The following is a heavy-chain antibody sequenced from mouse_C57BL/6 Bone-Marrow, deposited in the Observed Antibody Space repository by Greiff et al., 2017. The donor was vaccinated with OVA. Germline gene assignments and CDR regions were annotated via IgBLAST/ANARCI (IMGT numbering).Heavy chain of an antibody. V-gene: IGHV3-6*01. CDR3: ARGGTTVVATDFDY. J-gene: IGHJ2*01. D-gene: IGHD1-1*01. Sequence: VQLQQSGPGLVKPSQSLSLTCSVTGYSITSGYYWNWIRQFPGNKLEWMGYISYDGSNNYNPSLKNRISITRDTSKNQFFLKLNSVTTEDTATYYCARGGTTVVATDFDYWGQGTTLTVSS. CDR2: ISYDGSN. CDR1: GYSITSGYY.